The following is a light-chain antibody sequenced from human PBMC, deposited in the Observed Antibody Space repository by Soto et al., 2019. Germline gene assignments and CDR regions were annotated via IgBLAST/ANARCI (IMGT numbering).Light chain of an antibody. CDR2: GAF. CDR3: QQYHSWPHT. CDR1: QSVTTN. Sequence: ETVLTQSPATLSVSPGERPTFSCKASQSVTTNLAWYQQKPGQVPRLLIYGAFTRATGIPARFSGSGSGTEFTLSISSLQSEDFAIYHCQQYHSWPHTFGQGTKLEIK. V-gene: IGKV3-15*01. J-gene: IGKJ2*01.